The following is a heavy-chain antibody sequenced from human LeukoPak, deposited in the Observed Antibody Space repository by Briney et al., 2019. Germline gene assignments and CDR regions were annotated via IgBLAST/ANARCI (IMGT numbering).Heavy chain of an antibody. CDR2: IYSSGKT. D-gene: IGHD2-15*01. CDR3: ARLEYCSGGSCYGDY. Sequence: PSETLSLTCTVSGGSISSYYWSWIRQPAGKGLEWIGRIYSSGKTNYNPSLKSRVTMSVDTSNNQFSLKLSSVTAEDTAVYYCARLEYCSGGSCYGDYWGQGILVTVSS. J-gene: IGHJ4*02. CDR1: GGSISSYY. V-gene: IGHV4-4*07.